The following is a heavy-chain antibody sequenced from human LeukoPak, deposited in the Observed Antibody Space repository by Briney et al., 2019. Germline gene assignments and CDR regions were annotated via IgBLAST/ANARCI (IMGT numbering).Heavy chain of an antibody. J-gene: IGHJ4*02. V-gene: IGHV3-74*01. CDR2: INTDGRTT. CDR3: ARDPTGCIDY. CDR1: RFTFSNYW. Sequence: GGSLTLSCPPSRFTFSNYWMHWVRQAPGKALVWVSLINTDGRTTRYAGSVNGRYTTSRDNAKNTLYLQMNSLRAEDTAVYYCARDPTGCIDYWGQGVLVTVSS. D-gene: IGHD2-8*02.